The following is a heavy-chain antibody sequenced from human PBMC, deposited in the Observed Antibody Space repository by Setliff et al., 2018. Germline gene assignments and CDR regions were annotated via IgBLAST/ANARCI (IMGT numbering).Heavy chain of an antibody. V-gene: IGHV5-51*01. CDR2: IYPGDSIT. Sequence: GESLKISCKGSGYSFSTCWIGWVRQMPGKGLEWMGIIYPGDSITRYGPSFQGQVTISVDKSINTAYLQWSSLRTSDTAIYYCARHPYYYGSGTYLDNNNRWFDPWGQGTLVTVPQ. CDR1: GYSFSTCW. D-gene: IGHD3-10*01. J-gene: IGHJ5*02. CDR3: ARHPYYYGSGTYLDNNNRWFDP.